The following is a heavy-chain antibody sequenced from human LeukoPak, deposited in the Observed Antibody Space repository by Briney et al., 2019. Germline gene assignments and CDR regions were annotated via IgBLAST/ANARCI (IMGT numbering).Heavy chain of an antibody. CDR2: IRYDGSNK. V-gene: IGHV3-30*02. Sequence: GGSLRLSCAASGFTFSSYGMHWVRQAPGKGLEWVAFIRYDGSNKYYADSVKGRFTISRDNSKNTLYLQMNSLRAEDTAVYYCAKDHSGYYDSSGYPDYWGQGTLVTVSS. J-gene: IGHJ4*02. D-gene: IGHD3-22*01. CDR3: AKDHSGYYDSSGYPDY. CDR1: GFTFSSYG.